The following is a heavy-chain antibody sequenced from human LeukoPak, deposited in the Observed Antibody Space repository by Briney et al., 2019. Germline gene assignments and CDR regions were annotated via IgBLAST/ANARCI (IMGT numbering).Heavy chain of an antibody. CDR2: ISYDGSNK. Sequence: GGSLRLSCAASGFTFSSYAMHWVRQAPCKGLEWVAVISYDGSNKYYADSVKGRFTISRDNSKNTLYLQMNSLRAEDTAVYYCAREGGGYYFDYWGQGTLVTVSS. CDR3: AREGGGYYFDY. CDR1: GFTFSSYA. J-gene: IGHJ4*02. V-gene: IGHV3-30-3*01. D-gene: IGHD3-10*01.